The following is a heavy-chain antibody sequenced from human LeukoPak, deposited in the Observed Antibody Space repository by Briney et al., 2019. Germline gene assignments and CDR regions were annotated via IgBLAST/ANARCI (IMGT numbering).Heavy chain of an antibody. CDR1: GGSFSGYY. V-gene: IGHV4-34*01. CDR3: ARALRVISYDILTDYYYYGMDV. J-gene: IGHJ6*02. CDR2: INHSGST. Sequence: SETLSLTCAVYGGSFSGYYWSWIRQPPGKGLEWIGEINHSGSTNYNPSLKSRVTISVDTSKNQFSLKLSSVTAADTAVYYCARALRVISYDILTDYYYYGMDVWGHGTTVTVSS. D-gene: IGHD3-9*01.